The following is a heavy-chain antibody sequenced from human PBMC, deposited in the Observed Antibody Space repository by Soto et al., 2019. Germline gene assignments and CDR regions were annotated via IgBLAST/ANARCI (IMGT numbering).Heavy chain of an antibody. CDR2: ISSSSSYI. V-gene: IGHV3-21*01. D-gene: IGHD3-3*01. CDR3: ARGTYYDFWSGYLPPMNYYYNYGMDV. Sequence: GGSLRLSCAASGFTFSSYSMNWVRQAPGKGLEWVSSISSSSSYIYYADSVKGRFTISRDNAKNSLYLQMNSLRAEDTAVYYCARGTYYDFWSGYLPPMNYYYNYGMDVWGQGTTVTVSS. J-gene: IGHJ6*02. CDR1: GFTFSSYS.